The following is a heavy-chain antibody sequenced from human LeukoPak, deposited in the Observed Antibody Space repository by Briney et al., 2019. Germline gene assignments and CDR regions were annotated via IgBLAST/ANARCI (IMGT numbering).Heavy chain of an antibody. Sequence: GGSLRLSCAASGFTFSEYYMSWIRQAPGKGLEWVSGISGSGGRTYYADSVKGRFTISRDNAKNSLYLQVISLRAEDTAVYYCARGPSIAARYDAFDIWGQGTMVTVSS. CDR1: GFTFSEYY. J-gene: IGHJ3*02. V-gene: IGHV3-11*04. D-gene: IGHD6-6*01. CDR2: ISGSGGRT. CDR3: ARGPSIAARYDAFDI.